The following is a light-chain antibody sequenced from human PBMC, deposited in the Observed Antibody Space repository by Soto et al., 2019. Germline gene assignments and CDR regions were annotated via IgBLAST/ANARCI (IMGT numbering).Light chain of an antibody. CDR2: GNN. CDR1: SSKIGAGYD. J-gene: IGLJ1*01. Sequence: QSALTQPPSVSGAPGQRVTISCTGSSSKIGAGYDVHWYQQLPGTAPKLLIYGNNNRPSGVPDRFSGSKSGTSASLAITGLLPEDEADYYCQSHDTSLSGSRVFGTGTKITVL. CDR3: QSHDTSLSGSRV. V-gene: IGLV1-40*01.